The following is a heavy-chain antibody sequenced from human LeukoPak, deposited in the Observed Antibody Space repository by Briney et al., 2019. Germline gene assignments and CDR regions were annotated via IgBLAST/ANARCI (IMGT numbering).Heavy chain of an antibody. Sequence: SETQSLTCAVSGGSISSGGYSWSWIRQPPGRGLEWIGYIYHSGSTYYNPSLKSRVTISVDRSKNQFSLKLSSVTAADTAVYYCARGGYLRIFDYWGQGTLVTVSS. CDR2: IYHSGST. CDR1: GGSISSGGYS. D-gene: IGHD5-12*01. V-gene: IGHV4-30-2*01. CDR3: ARGGYLRIFDY. J-gene: IGHJ4*02.